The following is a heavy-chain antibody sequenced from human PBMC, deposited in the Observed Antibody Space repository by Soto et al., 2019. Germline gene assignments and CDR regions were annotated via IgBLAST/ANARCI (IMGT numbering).Heavy chain of an antibody. Sequence: GASVKVSCKASGYTFTSYDINWVRQATGQGLEWMGWMNPNSGNTGYAQKFQGRVTMTRNTSISTAYMELSSLRSEDTAVYYCAIRTYYYGSGSPNRFYYYYYMDVWGKGTTVTVSS. CDR1: GYTFTSYD. CDR2: MNPNSGNT. D-gene: IGHD3-10*01. CDR3: AIRTYYYGSGSPNRFYYYYYMDV. J-gene: IGHJ6*03. V-gene: IGHV1-8*01.